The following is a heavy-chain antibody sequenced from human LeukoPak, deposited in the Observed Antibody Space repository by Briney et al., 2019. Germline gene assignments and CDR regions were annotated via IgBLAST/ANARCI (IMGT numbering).Heavy chain of an antibody. Sequence: GGSLRLSCAASGFTFSSYSMNWVRQAPGKGLEWVSSISSSSSYIYYADSVKGRFTISRDNAKNSLYLQMNSLRAEDTAVYYCARVYCSSGSCYPYFDYWGQGTLVTVSS. CDR3: ARVYCSSGSCYPYFDY. D-gene: IGHD2-15*01. CDR1: GFTFSSYS. V-gene: IGHV3-21*01. J-gene: IGHJ4*02. CDR2: ISSSSSYI.